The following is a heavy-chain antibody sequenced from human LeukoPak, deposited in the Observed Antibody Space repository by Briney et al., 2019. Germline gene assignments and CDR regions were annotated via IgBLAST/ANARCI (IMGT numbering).Heavy chain of an antibody. CDR2: ITSSGTTI. Sequence: GGSLRLSCAASGFMFSSYTMNWVRQAPGKGLEWVSYITSSGTTIYYADSVKGRFTISRDNAKNSLYLQMNSLRAENTAVYYCARDGRSYSGYDSYFDYWGQGTLVTVSS. D-gene: IGHD5-12*01. V-gene: IGHV3-48*01. J-gene: IGHJ4*02. CDR3: ARDGRSYSGYDSYFDY. CDR1: GFMFSSYT.